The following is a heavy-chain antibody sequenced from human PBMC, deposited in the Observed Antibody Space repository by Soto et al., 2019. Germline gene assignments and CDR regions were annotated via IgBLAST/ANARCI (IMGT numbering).Heavy chain of an antibody. D-gene: IGHD6-6*01. CDR1: GGTFSSYT. CDR3: ARSGSIAARGGSFDY. Sequence: SVKVSCKASGGTFSSYTISWVRQAPGQGLEWMGRIIPILGIANYAQKFQGRVTITADKSTSTAYMELSSLRSEDTAVYYCARSGSIAARGGSFDYWGQGTLVTVSS. CDR2: IIPILGIA. V-gene: IGHV1-69*02. J-gene: IGHJ4*02.